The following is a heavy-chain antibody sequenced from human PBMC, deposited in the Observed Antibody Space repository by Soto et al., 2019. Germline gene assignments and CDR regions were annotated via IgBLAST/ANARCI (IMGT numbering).Heavy chain of an antibody. CDR2: IDPSDSYT. D-gene: IGHD2-15*01. CDR1: GYSFTSYW. V-gene: IGHV5-10-1*01. Sequence: PGESLKISCKGSGYSFTSYWISWVRQMPGKGLEWMGGIDPSDSYTNYSPSFQGHVTISADKSISTAYLQWSSLKASDTAMYYCARVGYCSGGSCLNYYYYGMDVWGQGTTVTVT. CDR3: ARVGYCSGGSCLNYYYYGMDV. J-gene: IGHJ6*02.